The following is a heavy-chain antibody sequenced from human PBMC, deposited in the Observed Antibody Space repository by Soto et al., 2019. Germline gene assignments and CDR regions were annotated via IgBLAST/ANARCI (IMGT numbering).Heavy chain of an antibody. J-gene: IGHJ4*02. CDR2: ISGSGGST. V-gene: IGHV3-23*01. D-gene: IGHD6-19*01. CDR3: ARGYSSGLFNY. Sequence: GGSLRLSCAASGFTFSSYAMSWVRQAPGKGLEWVSAISGSGGSTYYADSVKGRFTISRDNSKNTLYLQMNSLRAEDTAVYYCARGYSSGLFNYWGQGTLVTVSS. CDR1: GFTFSSYA.